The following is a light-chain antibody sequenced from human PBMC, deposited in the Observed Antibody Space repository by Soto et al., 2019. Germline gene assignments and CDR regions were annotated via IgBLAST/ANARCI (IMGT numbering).Light chain of an antibody. J-gene: IGKJ1*01. V-gene: IGKV3-15*01. CDR1: QSIGTY. Sequence: ETVMTQSPPTLPLSPGERAIVSCRASQSIGTYLAWYQQKRGQSPRLLIYDASTRATGIPARFSGSGSGTEFTLTINSLQSDDFAVYYCQQYNKWPPETFGQGTKVEIK. CDR3: QQYNKWPPET. CDR2: DAS.